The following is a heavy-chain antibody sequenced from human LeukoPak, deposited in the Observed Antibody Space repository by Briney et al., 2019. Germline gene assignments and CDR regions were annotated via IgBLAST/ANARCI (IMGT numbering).Heavy chain of an antibody. V-gene: IGHV3-9*01. J-gene: IGHJ6*03. CDR2: ISWSSGSI. Sequence: GGSLRLSCAASGFTFDDYAMHWVRQAPGKGLEWVSGISWSSGSIGYADSVKGRFTISRDNSKNTLYLQMNSLRAEDTAVYYCAKDRQQLASYYYYYYMDVWGKGTTVTISS. CDR1: GFTFDDYA. CDR3: AKDRQQLASYYYYYYMDV. D-gene: IGHD6-13*01.